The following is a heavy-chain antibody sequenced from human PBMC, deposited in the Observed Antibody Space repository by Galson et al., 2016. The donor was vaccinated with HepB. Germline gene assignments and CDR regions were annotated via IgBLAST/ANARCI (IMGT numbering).Heavy chain of an antibody. Sequence: SLRLSCAASGFTFSGSAMHWVRQASGKGLEWVGRIRSKANSYATAYVASVKGRFTISREDSKNTAYLQMNSLKTEDTAVYYCIRGDLKLDYWGQGTLVTVSS. CDR1: GFTFSGSA. CDR3: IRGDLKLDY. CDR2: IRSKANSYAT. V-gene: IGHV3-73*01. D-gene: IGHD3-10*01. J-gene: IGHJ4*02.